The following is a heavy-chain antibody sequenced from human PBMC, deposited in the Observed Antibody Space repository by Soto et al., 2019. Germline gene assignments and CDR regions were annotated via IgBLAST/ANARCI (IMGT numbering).Heavy chain of an antibody. V-gene: IGHV4-31*03. Sequence: PSETLSLTCTVSGGSIDSRGYCWTWIRQYPGKGLEWIGYIYSNGRTDYNPSLKNRLTMSLDTSKNQFSLRLTSVTAADTAEYYCARIRDYYLFVDYWGLGTLVTVSS. CDR3: ARIRDYYLFVDY. D-gene: IGHD3-10*01. CDR1: GGSIDSRGYC. CDR2: IYSNGRT. J-gene: IGHJ4*02.